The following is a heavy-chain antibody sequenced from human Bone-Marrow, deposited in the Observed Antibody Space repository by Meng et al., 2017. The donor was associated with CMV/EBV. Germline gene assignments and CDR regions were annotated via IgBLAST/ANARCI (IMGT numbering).Heavy chain of an antibody. CDR2: IYSGGST. Sequence: GESLKISCVASGFIFSNFAMHWVRQAPGKGLEWVSVIYSGGSTYYADSVKGRFTISRANSKNTLYLQMNSLRAEDTAVYYCASSLHWGQGTLVTVSS. CDR3: ASSLH. J-gene: IGHJ4*02. V-gene: IGHV3-53*01. CDR1: GFIFSNFA.